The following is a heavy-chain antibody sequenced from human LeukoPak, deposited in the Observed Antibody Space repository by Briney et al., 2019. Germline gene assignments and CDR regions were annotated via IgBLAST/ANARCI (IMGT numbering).Heavy chain of an antibody. CDR1: GINFSKYW. CDR2: ISEDGSRE. V-gene: IGHV3-7*01. D-gene: IGHD2-21*01. Sequence: TGGSLRLSCEVSGINFSKYWMTWVRQAPGKGLEWVASISEDGSREWYVDSVKGRFTVSRDNAKNALYLQVNSLRVDDTAVYYCTRDYSNARDYWGQGTLVTVSS. J-gene: IGHJ4*02. CDR3: TRDYSNARDY.